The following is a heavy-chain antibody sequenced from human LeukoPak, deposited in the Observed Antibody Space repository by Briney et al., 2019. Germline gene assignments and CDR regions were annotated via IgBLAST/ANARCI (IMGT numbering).Heavy chain of an antibody. D-gene: IGHD3-22*01. J-gene: IGHJ4*02. Sequence: SSETLSLTCTVSGGSIGSSSYYWGWIRQPPGTGLEWIGSIYSGGNTYYNPSLKSRVTISVDTSKNQFSLNLSSVTAADTAVYYCARRAGGYYPFDNWGQGTLVTVSS. CDR2: IYSGGNT. CDR1: GGSIGSSSYY. V-gene: IGHV4-39*01. CDR3: ARRAGGYYPFDN.